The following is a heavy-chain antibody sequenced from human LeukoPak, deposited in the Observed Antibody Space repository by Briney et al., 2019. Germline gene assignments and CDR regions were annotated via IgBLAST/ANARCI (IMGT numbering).Heavy chain of an antibody. D-gene: IGHD3-10*01. Sequence: PGGSLRLSCAASGFTLSSSWIHWVRQAPGKGLVWVSRINSDGTITSYADSVKGRFTISRDNAKSTLYLQMNSLRGEGTAVYYCARARYGSGGYFFDFWGQGTLVTVSS. J-gene: IGHJ4*02. CDR2: INSDGTIT. V-gene: IGHV3-74*01. CDR1: GFTLSSSW. CDR3: ARARYGSGGYFFDF.